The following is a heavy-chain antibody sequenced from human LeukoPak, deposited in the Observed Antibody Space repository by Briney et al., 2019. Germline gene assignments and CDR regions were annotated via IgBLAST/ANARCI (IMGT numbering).Heavy chain of an antibody. CDR1: GGSISSSSYY. CDR3: ARVSRVRGVPRY. CDR2: IYYSGST. Sequence: ETLSLTCTVSGGSISSSSYYWGWIRQPPGKGLEWIGSIYYSGSTYYNPSLRSRVTISVDTSKNQFSLKLSSVTAADTAVYYCARVSRVRGVPRYWGQGTLVTVSS. V-gene: IGHV4-39*07. D-gene: IGHD3-10*01. J-gene: IGHJ4*02.